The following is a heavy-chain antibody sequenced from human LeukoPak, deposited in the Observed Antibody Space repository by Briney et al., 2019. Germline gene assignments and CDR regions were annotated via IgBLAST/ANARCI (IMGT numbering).Heavy chain of an antibody. CDR1: GFIFSRYS. CDR3: AELGITMIGGV. CDR2: INKSSSDI. D-gene: IGHD3-10*02. Sequence: GGSLRLSCAASGFIFSRYSMNWVRQAPGKGLEWVSYINKSSSDIYYADSVKGRFTISRDNAKDSLYLQMNSLRAEDTAVYYCAELGITMIGGVWGKGTTVTISS. V-gene: IGHV3-48*01. J-gene: IGHJ6*04.